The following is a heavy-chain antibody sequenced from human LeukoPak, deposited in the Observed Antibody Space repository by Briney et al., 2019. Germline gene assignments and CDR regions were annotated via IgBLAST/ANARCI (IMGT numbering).Heavy chain of an antibody. V-gene: IGHV4-59*08. CDR2: IYYSGST. J-gene: IGHJ3*02. Sequence: PSETLSLTCTVSGGSISSYYWSWIRQPPGKGLEWIGYIYYSGSTNYNPSLKSRVTISVDTSKNQFSLKLSSVTAADTAVYYCARHYCGGDCYPAPNAFDIWGQGTMVTVSS. D-gene: IGHD2-21*02. CDR1: GGSISSYY. CDR3: ARHYCGGDCYPAPNAFDI.